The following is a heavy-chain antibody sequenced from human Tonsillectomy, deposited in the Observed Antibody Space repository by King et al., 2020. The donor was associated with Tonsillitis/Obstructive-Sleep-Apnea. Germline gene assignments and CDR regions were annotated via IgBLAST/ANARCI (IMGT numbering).Heavy chain of an antibody. Sequence: VQLQESGPGLVKPSETLSLTCTVSGDSISSYYWSWLRQPPGKGLEWIGYIDYSGNTKYNPSLKSRVIISVDTSKNQFSLNLSSVTAADTAVYYCAREGDDAFDIWGQGTMVTVSS. V-gene: IGHV4-59*01. J-gene: IGHJ3*02. D-gene: IGHD3-16*01. CDR3: AREGDDAFDI. CDR1: GDSISSYY. CDR2: IDYSGNT.